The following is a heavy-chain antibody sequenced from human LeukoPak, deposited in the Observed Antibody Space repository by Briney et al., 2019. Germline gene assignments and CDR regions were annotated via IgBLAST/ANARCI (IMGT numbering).Heavy chain of an antibody. D-gene: IGHD3-9*01. CDR2: IYTSGST. V-gene: IGHV4-4*07. J-gene: IGHJ4*02. CDR1: GGSISSYY. Sequence: PSETLSLTCTVSGGSISSYYWRWIRQPAGKGLEWIGRIYTSGSTNYNPSLKSRVTMSVDTSKNQFSMRLSSVTAADTAVYYCARTRIDYDILTGPFDYWGQGTLVTVSS. CDR3: ARTRIDYDILTGPFDY.